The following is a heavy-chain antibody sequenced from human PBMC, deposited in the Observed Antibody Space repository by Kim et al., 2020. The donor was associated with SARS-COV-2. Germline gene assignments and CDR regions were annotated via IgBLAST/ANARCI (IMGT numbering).Heavy chain of an antibody. Sequence: YAASVKGRFTISRDDSTSIVYLQVNSLRTEDTAVYYCATCMSASWTGFDVWGQGTMVTVSS. CDR3: ATCMSASWTGFDV. J-gene: IGHJ3*01. D-gene: IGHD3-10*01. V-gene: IGHV3-49*02.